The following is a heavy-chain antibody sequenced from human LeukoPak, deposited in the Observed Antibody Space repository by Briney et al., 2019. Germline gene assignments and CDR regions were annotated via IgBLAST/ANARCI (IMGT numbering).Heavy chain of an antibody. J-gene: IGHJ4*02. D-gene: IGHD2-2*01. CDR2: INPSGGST. CDR3: AAVPGGERRIVVVPGDAAGVN. V-gene: IGHV1-46*01. CDR1: GYTFTSYY. Sequence: ASVKVSCKASGYTFTSYYMHWVRQAPGQGLEWMGIINPSGGSTSYAQKFQGRVTMTRDTSTSTVYMELSSLRSEDTAVYYCAAVPGGERRIVVVPGDAAGVNWGQGTLVTVSS.